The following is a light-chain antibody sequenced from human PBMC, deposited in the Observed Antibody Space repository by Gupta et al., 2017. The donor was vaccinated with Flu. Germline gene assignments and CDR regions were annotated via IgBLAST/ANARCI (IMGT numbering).Light chain of an antibody. CDR1: NIGSIS. CDR2: DDR. J-gene: IGLJ3*02. CDR3: QVWDTNSDNWV. Sequence: GQTARVSWGGNNIGSISVHWYQQRPGPAPVLIICDDRDRPSGIPDRFSGSNSGNTATLTISRVEAGDEADYYCQVWDTNSDNWVFGGGTKLTVL. V-gene: IGLV3-21*02.